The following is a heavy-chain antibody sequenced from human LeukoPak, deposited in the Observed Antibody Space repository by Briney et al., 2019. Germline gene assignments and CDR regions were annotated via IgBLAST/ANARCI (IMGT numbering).Heavy chain of an antibody. CDR1: SRSISTYY. CDR3: ARGYGVVISTPYYYGIDV. V-gene: IGHV4-59*01. CDR2: IYYTGST. D-gene: IGHD3-3*01. J-gene: IGHJ6*02. Sequence: PSQTLSLTCTVSSRSISTYYWSWIRHPPGKGLEWLGYIYYTGSTNCHPSLESRVTISVDTPKNQFSLRMTSVTAADTAVYYCARGYGVVISTPYYYGIDVWGQGTTVTVSS.